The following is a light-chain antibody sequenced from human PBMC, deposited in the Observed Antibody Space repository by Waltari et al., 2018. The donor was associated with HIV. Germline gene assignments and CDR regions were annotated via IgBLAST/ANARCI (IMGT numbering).Light chain of an antibody. V-gene: IGKV4-1*01. Sequence: DIEMTQSPDSLAVSLGESATLNCKSSQSVLWSSNNKNYLAWYQQKPGQPPRLLIYWASTRESGVPDRFSGSGSGTDFTLTISSLQAEDVAVYYCQQFYDMPLTFGGGTKVDI. CDR2: WAS. CDR3: QQFYDMPLT. CDR1: QSVLWSSNNKNY. J-gene: IGKJ4*01.